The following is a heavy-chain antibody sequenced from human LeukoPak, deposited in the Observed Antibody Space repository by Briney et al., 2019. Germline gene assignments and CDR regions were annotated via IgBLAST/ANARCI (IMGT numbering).Heavy chain of an antibody. V-gene: IGHV4-39*01. CDR1: GGSISSSSYY. Sequence: KPSETLSLTCTVSGGSISSSSYYWGWIRQPPGKGLEWIGSIYYSGSTYYNPSLKSRVTISVDTSKNQFSLKLSSVTAADTAVYSCARPGSYVFWSVYYPENWSAPWGREPLFTVSS. D-gene: IGHD3-3*01. CDR3: ARPGSYVFWSVYYPENWSAP. J-gene: IGHJ5*02. CDR2: IYYSGST.